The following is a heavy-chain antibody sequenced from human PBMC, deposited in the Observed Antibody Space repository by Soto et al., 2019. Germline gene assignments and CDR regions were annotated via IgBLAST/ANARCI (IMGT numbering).Heavy chain of an antibody. V-gene: IGHV3-21*01. CDR1: GFTFSSYS. CDR3: ASPGWFDP. J-gene: IGHJ5*02. Sequence: EVQLVESGGGLVKPGGSLRLSCAASGFTFSSYSMNWVRQAPGKGLEWDSSIGTISTYIYYADSVKGRFTISRDNAKNSLYLQMNSLRAEDAAVYYCASPGWFDPWGQGTLVTVSS. CDR2: IGTISTYI.